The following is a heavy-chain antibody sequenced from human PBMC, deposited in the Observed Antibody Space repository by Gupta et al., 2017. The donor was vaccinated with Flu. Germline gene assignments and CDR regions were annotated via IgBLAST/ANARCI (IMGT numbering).Heavy chain of an antibody. J-gene: IGHJ4*02. Sequence: EVQLLESGGVLVQPGGSLSLSCEASGFTFSSYAMSCVRQAPGKGLEWVSAISGSGGSTYYADSVKGRFTISRDNSKNTLYLQMNSLRAEDTAGYYCAKDFVQLHRIDYWGQGTRGTVAS. CDR3: AKDFVQLHRIDY. D-gene: IGHD2-2*01. CDR1: GFTFSSYA. V-gene: IGHV3-23*01. CDR2: ISGSGGST.